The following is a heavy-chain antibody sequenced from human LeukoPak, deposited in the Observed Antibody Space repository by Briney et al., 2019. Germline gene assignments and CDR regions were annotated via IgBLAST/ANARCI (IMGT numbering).Heavy chain of an antibody. D-gene: IGHD3-3*01. Sequence: SETPSLTCTVSGGSISSSSYYWGWIRQPPGKGLEWIGSIYYSGSTYYNPSLKSRGTISVDTSKNQFSLKLSSVTAADTAVYYCARQVYYDFWSGYYIFDYWGQGTLVTVSS. V-gene: IGHV4-39*01. CDR1: GGSISSSSYY. CDR3: ARQVYYDFWSGYYIFDY. J-gene: IGHJ4*02. CDR2: IYYSGST.